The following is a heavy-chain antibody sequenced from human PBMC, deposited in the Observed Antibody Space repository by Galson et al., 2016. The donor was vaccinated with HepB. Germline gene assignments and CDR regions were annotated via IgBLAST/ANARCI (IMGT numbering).Heavy chain of an antibody. CDR1: GFTFNNYV. CDR3: VKGRSCGGGSCYSLFDY. D-gene: IGHD2-15*01. Sequence: SLRLSCAASGFTFNNYVMSWVRQAPGKGLEWVSAINGDGTYTNYADSVKGRFSISRDNSKNTLYLQMSSLRAEDTAVYYCVKGRSCGGGSCYSLFDYWGQGNLVTVSS. CDR2: INGDGTYT. V-gene: IGHV3-23*01. J-gene: IGHJ4*02.